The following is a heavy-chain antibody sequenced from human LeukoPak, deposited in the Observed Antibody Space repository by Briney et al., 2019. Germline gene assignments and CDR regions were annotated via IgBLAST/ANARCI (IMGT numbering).Heavy chain of an antibody. Sequence: SETLSLTCTVSGGSISSYYWSWLRQPPGKGLEWSGYVYYSGSTNYNPSLKSRVTISVDTSKNQYSLKLSSVTAADMAMYYCARGTLYSGWSYYFDSWGQGSQVTVSS. CDR2: VYYSGST. CDR1: GGSISSYY. D-gene: IGHD6-19*01. CDR3: ARGTLYSGWSYYFDS. V-gene: IGHV4-59*12. J-gene: IGHJ4*02.